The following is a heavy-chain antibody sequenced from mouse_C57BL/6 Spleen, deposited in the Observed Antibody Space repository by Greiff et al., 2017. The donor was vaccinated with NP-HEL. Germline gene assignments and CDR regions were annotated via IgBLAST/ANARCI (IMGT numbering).Heavy chain of an antibody. CDR1: GYSITSGYY. V-gene: IGHV3-6*01. Sequence: DVKLQESGPGLVKPSQSLSLTCSVTGYSITSGYYWNWIRQFPGNKLEWMGYISYDGSNNYNPSLKNRISITRDTSKNQFFLKLNSVTTEDTATYYCANSNYNPYWYFDVWGTGTTVTVSS. CDR2: ISYDGSN. J-gene: IGHJ1*03. CDR3: ANSNYNPYWYFDV. D-gene: IGHD2-5*01.